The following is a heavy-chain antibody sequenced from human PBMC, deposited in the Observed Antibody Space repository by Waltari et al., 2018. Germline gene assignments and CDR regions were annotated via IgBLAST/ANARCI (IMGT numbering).Heavy chain of an antibody. CDR2: IIPILGRA. CDR3: ARASRGAYYYDSSGYSMDV. D-gene: IGHD3-22*01. Sequence: QVQLVQSGAEVKKPGSSVKVSCKASGGTFSSYAISWVRQAPGQGLEWMGGIIPILGRANYAQKFQGRVTITADKSTSTAYMELSSLRSEDTAVYYCARASRGAYYYDSSGYSMDVGGKGTTVSVS. J-gene: IGHJ6*04. CDR1: GGTFSSYA. V-gene: IGHV1-69*10.